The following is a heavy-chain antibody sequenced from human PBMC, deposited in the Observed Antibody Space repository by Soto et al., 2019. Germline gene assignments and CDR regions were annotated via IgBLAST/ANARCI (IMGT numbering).Heavy chain of an antibody. J-gene: IGHJ4*02. CDR3: AKFSYDSSGYLFDY. CDR1: GFTFSSYA. D-gene: IGHD3-22*01. CDR2: ISSSGGST. V-gene: IGHV3-23*01. Sequence: EVQLLESGGGLVQPGGSLRLSCAASGFTFSSYAMSWVRQAPGKGLEWVSAISSSGGSTYYADSVKGRFTISRDNSKNPLYLQMNSLRAEDTAVYYCAKFSYDSSGYLFDYWGQGTLVTVSS.